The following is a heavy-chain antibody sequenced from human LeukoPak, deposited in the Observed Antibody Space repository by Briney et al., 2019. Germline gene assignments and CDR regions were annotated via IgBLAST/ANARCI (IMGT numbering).Heavy chain of an antibody. CDR3: ARDYDFWSGYSYNWFDP. Sequence: PGGSLRLSCAASRFTFSSYSMNWVRQAPGKGPEWVSSISSSSSYIYYADSVKGRFTISRDNAKNSLYLQMNSLRAEDTAVYYCARDYDFWSGYSYNWFDPWGQGTLVTVSS. CDR2: ISSSSSYI. J-gene: IGHJ5*02. D-gene: IGHD3-3*01. CDR1: RFTFSSYS. V-gene: IGHV3-21*01.